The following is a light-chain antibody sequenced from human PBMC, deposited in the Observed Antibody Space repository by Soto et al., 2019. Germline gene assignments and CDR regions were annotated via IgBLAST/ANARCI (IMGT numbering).Light chain of an antibody. CDR3: QNYKSAPLS. CDR2: GAS. V-gene: IGKV1-27*01. Sequence: DILMTQSPPSLSASVGDRVTVTCRASQHIGNSLAWYQQKPGKSPKLLIYGASTLQSGVPSRFSGSGSGTDFALAISSLRPDDVATYYCQNYKSAPLSFGGGTKLEV. CDR1: QHIGNS. J-gene: IGKJ4*01.